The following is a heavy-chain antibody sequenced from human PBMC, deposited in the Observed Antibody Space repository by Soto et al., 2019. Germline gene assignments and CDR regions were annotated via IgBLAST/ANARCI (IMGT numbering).Heavy chain of an antibody. J-gene: IGHJ4*02. Sequence: QVTLKESGPTLVKPTESLTLTCTFSGFSLATHGVGVGWIRQPPGEALEWLAVISWNDDNRYSPSLRSRITTAKDTSKNQVVLTMDNMDPVDTATYYCAHARLLWVGGYFDYWGQGILVTVS. CDR1: GFSLATHGVG. D-gene: IGHD3-10*01. CDR2: ISWNDDN. V-gene: IGHV2-5*01. CDR3: AHARLLWVGGYFDY.